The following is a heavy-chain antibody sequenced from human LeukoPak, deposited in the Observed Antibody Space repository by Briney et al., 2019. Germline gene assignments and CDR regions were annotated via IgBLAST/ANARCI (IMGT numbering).Heavy chain of an antibody. J-gene: IGHJ4*02. Sequence: GGSLRLSCAASGFTFSSYEMNWVRQAPGKGLEWVSYISSSGSTIYYADSVKGRFTISRDNAKNSLYLQMNSLRAEDTAVYYCAGSHYYGSGSYYPPPTLYWGQGTLVTVSP. CDR1: GFTFSSYE. V-gene: IGHV3-48*03. D-gene: IGHD3-10*01. CDR3: AGSHYYGSGSYYPPPTLY. CDR2: ISSSGSTI.